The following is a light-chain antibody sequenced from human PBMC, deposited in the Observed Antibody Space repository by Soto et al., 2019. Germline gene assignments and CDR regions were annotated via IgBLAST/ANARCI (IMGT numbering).Light chain of an antibody. CDR1: SSDVGGYNY. Sequence: QSAPTQPPSASGSPGQSVAISCTGTSSDVGGYNYVSWYQQHPGKAPKLMIYEVNKRPSGVPDRFSGSKSGNTASLTVSDLQAEDEADYYCSSYAGSSNVFGTGTKVTVL. CDR3: SSYAGSSNV. J-gene: IGLJ1*01. CDR2: EVN. V-gene: IGLV2-8*01.